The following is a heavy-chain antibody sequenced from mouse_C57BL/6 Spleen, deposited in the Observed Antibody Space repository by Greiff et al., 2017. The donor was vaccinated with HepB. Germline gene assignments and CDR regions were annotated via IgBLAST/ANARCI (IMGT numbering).Heavy chain of an antibody. CDR1: GYTFTSYW. V-gene: IGHV1-52*01. CDR2: IDPSDSET. CDR3: ARSGYDYDYFDY. D-gene: IGHD2-4*01. J-gene: IGHJ2*01. Sequence: QVQLQQSGAELVRPGSSVKLSCKASGYTFTSYWMHWVKQRPIQGLEWIGNIDPSDSETHYNQKFKDKATLTVDKSSSTAYMQLSSLTSEDSAVYYCARSGYDYDYFDYWGQGTTLTVSS.